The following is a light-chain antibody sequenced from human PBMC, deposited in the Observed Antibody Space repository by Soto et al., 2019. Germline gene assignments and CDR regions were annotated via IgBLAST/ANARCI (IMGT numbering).Light chain of an antibody. Sequence: DIQMTQSPSTLSASVGDRVTVTCRASQSINRKLAWYQQKPGKAPNLLIFDASSLHSGVPSRVSGSGAGTQFTLIIGSLQPDDFSSDSCQQYQTYPKTFGKGTKVEIK. J-gene: IGKJ1*01. CDR2: DAS. CDR1: QSINRK. V-gene: IGKV1-5*01. CDR3: QQYQTYPKT.